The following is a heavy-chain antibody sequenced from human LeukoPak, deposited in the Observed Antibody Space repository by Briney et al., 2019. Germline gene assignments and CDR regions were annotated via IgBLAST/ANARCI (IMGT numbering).Heavy chain of an antibody. CDR1: GFTVSSFG. Sequence: GGSLRLSCAASGFTVSSFGMSWVRQAPGKGLEWVSAISGGAYSTYYADSVKGRFTISRDNSKNTLYLQMNSLRAEDTAVYYCAGNVDTAIFFDYWGQGTLVTVSS. CDR2: ISGGAYST. CDR3: AGNVDTAIFFDY. V-gene: IGHV3-23*01. J-gene: IGHJ4*02. D-gene: IGHD5-18*01.